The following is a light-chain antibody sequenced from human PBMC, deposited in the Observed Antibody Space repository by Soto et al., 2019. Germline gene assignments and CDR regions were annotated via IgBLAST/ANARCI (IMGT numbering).Light chain of an antibody. J-gene: IGKJ1*01. V-gene: IGKV1-39*01. CDR2: ASS. CDR1: QSISSN. Sequence: DIQMTQSPSSLSASVGDRVTITCRASQSISSNLNWYQQKPGKVPKLLIYASSSLQSGVPPRFSGSGSGTDFTLTISSLQPEDFATYYCRQSYRSPPTFGQGTKVDIK. CDR3: RQSYRSPPT.